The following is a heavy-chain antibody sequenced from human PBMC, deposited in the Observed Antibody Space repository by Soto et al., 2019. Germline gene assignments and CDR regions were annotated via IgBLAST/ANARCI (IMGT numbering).Heavy chain of an antibody. CDR2: ISYDGSNK. V-gene: IGHV3-30*18. CDR1: GFTFSSYG. J-gene: IGHJ4*02. CDR3: AKDSGSGTVGYFDY. Sequence: QVQLVESGGGVVQPGRSLRLSCAASGFTFSSYGMHWVRQAPGTGLEWVAGISYDGSNKYYADSVKGRFTISRDNSKNTLHLQMNSLRAEDTAVYYCAKDSGSGTVGYFDYWGQGTLVTVSS. D-gene: IGHD2-15*01.